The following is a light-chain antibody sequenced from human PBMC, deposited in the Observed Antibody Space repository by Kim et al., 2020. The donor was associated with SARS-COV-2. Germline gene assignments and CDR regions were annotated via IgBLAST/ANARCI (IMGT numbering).Light chain of an antibody. CDR2: QDT. J-gene: IGLJ3*02. Sequence: SYELTQPPPVSVSPGQTASITCSGDKLGDKYACWYQQKPGQSPVLVIYQDTKRPSGIPERFSGSNSGNTATLTISGTQPMDEADFYCQAWDSNTGVFGGGTQLTVL. CDR1: KLGDKY. V-gene: IGLV3-1*01. CDR3: QAWDSNTGV.